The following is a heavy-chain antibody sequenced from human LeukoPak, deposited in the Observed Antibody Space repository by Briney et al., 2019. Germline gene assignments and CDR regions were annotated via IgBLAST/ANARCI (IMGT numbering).Heavy chain of an antibody. Sequence: TGGSLRLSCAASGFTLSSYWMSWVRQTPGKGLEWVANIKQDGSEEYYVDSVKGRFTISRDNAKNSLSLQMDSLRAEGTAVYYCARDYDILTAYHASFDYWGQGTLVTVSS. J-gene: IGHJ4*02. D-gene: IGHD3-9*01. V-gene: IGHV3-7*01. CDR2: IKQDGSEE. CDR3: ARDYDILTAYHASFDY. CDR1: GFTLSSYW.